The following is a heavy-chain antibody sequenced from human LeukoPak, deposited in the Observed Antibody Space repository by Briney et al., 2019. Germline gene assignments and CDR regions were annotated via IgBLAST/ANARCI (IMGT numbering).Heavy chain of an antibody. J-gene: IGHJ4*02. CDR3: ARENNRYYDSSGYHFDY. D-gene: IGHD3-22*01. CDR1: GGSFSGYY. V-gene: IGHV4-34*01. CDR2: INHSGST. Sequence: SETLSLTCAVYGGSFSGYYWSWIRQPPGKGLEWIGEINHSGSTNYNPSLKSRVTISVDTSKNQFSLKLSSVTSADPAVYYCARENNRYYDSSGYHFDYWGQGTLVTVSS.